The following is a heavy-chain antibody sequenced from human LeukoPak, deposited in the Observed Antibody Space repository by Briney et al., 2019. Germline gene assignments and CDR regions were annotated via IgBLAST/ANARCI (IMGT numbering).Heavy chain of an antibody. D-gene: IGHD6-13*01. Sequence: AGGSLRLSCAASGFTFSSYSMNWVRQAPGKGLEWVSYISSSSSTIYYADSVKGRFTISRDNAKNSLYLQMNSLRAEDTAVYYCARDLSGSWYFRLYYYYYYYMDVWGKGTTVTVSS. CDR2: ISSSSSTI. CDR1: GFTFSSYS. CDR3: ARDLSGSWYFRLYYYYYYYMDV. V-gene: IGHV3-48*01. J-gene: IGHJ6*03.